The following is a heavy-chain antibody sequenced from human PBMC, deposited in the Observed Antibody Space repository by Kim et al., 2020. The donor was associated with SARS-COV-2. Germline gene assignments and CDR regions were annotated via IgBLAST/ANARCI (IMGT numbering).Heavy chain of an antibody. J-gene: IGHJ6*02. CDR1: GGSFSGYY. V-gene: IGHV4-34*01. Sequence: SETLSLTCAVYGGSFSGYYWSWIRQPPGKGLEWIGEINHSGSTNYNPSLKSRVTISVDTSKNQFSLKLSSVTAADTAVYYCARRVRKITMVRGSSRYYYGMDVWGQGTTVTVSS. D-gene: IGHD3-10*01. CDR2: INHSGST. CDR3: ARRVRKITMVRGSSRYYYGMDV.